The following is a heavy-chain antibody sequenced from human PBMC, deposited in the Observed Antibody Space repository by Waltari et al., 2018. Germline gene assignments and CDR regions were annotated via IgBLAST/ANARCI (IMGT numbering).Heavy chain of an antibody. Sequence: QVQLQESGPGLVKPSETLSLTCTVPGCSISIYHWDWTRQPPGKGLDWIGYIYYIGVTSYNPSLKSRVNISVDTSKNQFSLRLRSVTAADTAVYYCARRSPNSSGPIGSFDLWGRGTLVTVSS. CDR3: ARRSPNSSGPIGSFDL. J-gene: IGHJ2*01. D-gene: IGHD3-22*01. V-gene: IGHV4-59*01. CDR1: GCSISIYH. CDR2: IYYIGVT.